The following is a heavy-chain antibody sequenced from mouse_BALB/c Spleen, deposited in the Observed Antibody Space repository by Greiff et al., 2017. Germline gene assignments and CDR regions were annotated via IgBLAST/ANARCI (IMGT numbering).Heavy chain of an antibody. CDR1: GYTFTNYW. Sequence: QVQLKQSGAELVRPGTSVKISCKASGYTFTNYWLRWVKQRPGHGLEWIGDIYPGGGYTNYNEKFKGKATLTANTSSSTAYMQLSSLTSEDSAVYFCAKAYGNDFDYWGQGTTLTVSS. CDR3: AKAYGNDFDY. CDR2: IYPGGGYT. D-gene: IGHD2-10*02. V-gene: IGHV1-63*02. J-gene: IGHJ2*01.